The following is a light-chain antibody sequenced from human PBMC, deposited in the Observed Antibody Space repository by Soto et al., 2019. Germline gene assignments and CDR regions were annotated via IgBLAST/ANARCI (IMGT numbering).Light chain of an antibody. CDR1: SSNIGGNS. CDR3: GSRDSSLSAYV. CDR2: DDN. V-gene: IGLV1-51*01. Sequence: QSVPTLPPSVSPAPRQKVTISCSGSSSNIGGNSVSWYQQLPGTAPKLPIYDDNKRPSGIPDRFSGSKSGTSATLGITGFQTGVEADYYCGSRDSSLSAYVFGTGTKVTV. J-gene: IGLJ1*01.